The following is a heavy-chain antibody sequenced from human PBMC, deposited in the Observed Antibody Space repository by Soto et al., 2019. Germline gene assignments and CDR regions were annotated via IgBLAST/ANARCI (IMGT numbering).Heavy chain of an antibody. D-gene: IGHD2-8*01. Sequence: SETLSLTCTVSGGSISSTTYYWGWIRQPPGKGLEWIGSIYYTGSTHYNPALKSRVTISVDTSKNQFSLKLSSVTAADTAVYYCARHPTIAELMVYATHYFDHWGQGTLVTVSS. V-gene: IGHV4-39*01. J-gene: IGHJ4*02. CDR3: ARHPTIAELMVYATHYFDH. CDR2: IYYTGST. CDR1: GGSISSTTYY.